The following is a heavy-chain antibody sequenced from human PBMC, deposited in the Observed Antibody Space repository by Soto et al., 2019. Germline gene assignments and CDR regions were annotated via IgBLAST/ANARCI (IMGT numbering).Heavy chain of an antibody. D-gene: IGHD6-6*01. Sequence: GGSLRLSCAASGFTFSSYGMHWFRQAPGKGLEWVAVISYDGSNKYYADSVKGRLTISRDNSKNTLYLQMNSLRAEDTAVYYCAKGEYSSSAGDYWGQGTLVTVSS. CDR2: ISYDGSNK. CDR3: AKGEYSSSAGDY. CDR1: GFTFSSYG. V-gene: IGHV3-30*18. J-gene: IGHJ4*02.